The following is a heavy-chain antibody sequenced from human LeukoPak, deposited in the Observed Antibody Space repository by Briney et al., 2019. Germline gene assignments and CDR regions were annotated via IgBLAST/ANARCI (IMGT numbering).Heavy chain of an antibody. CDR3: ARWGSTVTTYYYYGMDV. Sequence: ASVTVSCKASGYTFTSYGISWVRQAPGQGLEWMGWISAYNGNTNYAQKLQGRVTMTTDTSTSTAYMELRSLRSDDTAVYYCARWGSTVTTYYYYGMDVWGQGTTVTVSS. CDR1: GYTFTSYG. V-gene: IGHV1-18*01. CDR2: ISAYNGNT. D-gene: IGHD4-17*01. J-gene: IGHJ6*02.